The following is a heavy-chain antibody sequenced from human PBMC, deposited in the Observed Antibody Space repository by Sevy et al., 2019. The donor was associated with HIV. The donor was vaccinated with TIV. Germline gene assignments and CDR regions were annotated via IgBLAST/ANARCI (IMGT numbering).Heavy chain of an antibody. D-gene: IGHD2-8*01. V-gene: IGHV3-23*01. CDR1: GFTFAKYS. Sequence: GGSLRLSCAASGFTFAKYSMSWVRQAPGKGLEWVSTFSFGCGRINYADSVKGRFTISRDDSKNTLILQMNSLRAEDTATYICAREGCTQPHDYWGQGTLVTVSS. CDR2: FSFGCGRI. CDR3: AREGCTQPHDY. J-gene: IGHJ4*02.